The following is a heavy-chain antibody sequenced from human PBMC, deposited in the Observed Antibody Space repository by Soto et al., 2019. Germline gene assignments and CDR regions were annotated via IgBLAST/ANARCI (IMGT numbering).Heavy chain of an antibody. CDR2: IYYSGST. CDR1: GGSISRGGYY. D-gene: IGHD5-18*01. V-gene: IGHV4-31*03. Sequence: SETLSLTCSVSGGSISRGGYYWSWIRQQPGKGLEWIGYIYYSGSTYYNPSLESRVTISVDTSKNQFSLRLSSVTAADTAVYYCARGSRRDTAMVLDAIDFWGQGTMVTVSS. J-gene: IGHJ3*01. CDR3: ARGSRRDTAMVLDAIDF.